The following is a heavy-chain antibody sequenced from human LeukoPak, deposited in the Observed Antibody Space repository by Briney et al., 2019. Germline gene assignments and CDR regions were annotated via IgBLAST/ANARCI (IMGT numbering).Heavy chain of an antibody. J-gene: IGHJ5*02. V-gene: IGHV4-59*08. CDR3: ARRYCSGGSCYSGGNWFDP. CDR1: GGFISSYY. D-gene: IGHD2-15*01. CDR2: IYYSGST. Sequence: PSETLSLTCTVSGGFISSYYWSWIRQPPGKGLEWIGYIYYSGSTNYNPSLKSRVTISVDTSKNQFSLKLSSVTAADTAVYYCARRYCSGGSCYSGGNWFDPWGQGTLVTVSS.